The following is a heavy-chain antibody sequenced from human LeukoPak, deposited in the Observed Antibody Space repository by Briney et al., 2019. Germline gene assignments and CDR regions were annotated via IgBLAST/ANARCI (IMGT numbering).Heavy chain of an antibody. V-gene: IGHV1-18*01. CDR3: ARASTSCYTL. CDR2: ISAYNGNT. Sequence: GASVKVFCRASGYTFTSYGISWVRQAPGQGREWMGWISAYNGNTNYAQNLQGRVTMTTDTSTSTAYMELRSLRSDDTAVYYCARASTSCYTLWGQGTLVTVSS. CDR1: GYTFTSYG. D-gene: IGHD2-2*02. J-gene: IGHJ4*02.